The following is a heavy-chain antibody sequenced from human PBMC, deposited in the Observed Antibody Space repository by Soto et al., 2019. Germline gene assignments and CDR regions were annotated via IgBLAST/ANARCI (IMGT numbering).Heavy chain of an antibody. CDR2: IYYSGST. V-gene: IGHV4-30-4*01. CDR1: GGSISSGDYY. CDR3: ARDNVTPYYDFWSGSTNWFDP. J-gene: IGHJ5*02. D-gene: IGHD3-3*01. Sequence: PSETLSLTCTVSGGSISSGDYYWSWIRQPPGKGLEWIGYIYYSGSTYYNPSLKSRVTISVDTSKNQFSLKLSSVTAADTAVYYCARDNVTPYYDFWSGSTNWFDPWGQGTRVTVSS.